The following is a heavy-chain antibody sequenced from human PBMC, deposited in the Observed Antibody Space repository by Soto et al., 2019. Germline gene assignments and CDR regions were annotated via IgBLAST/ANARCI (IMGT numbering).Heavy chain of an antibody. CDR3: ARGLFGGITMVRGVLGWFDP. V-gene: IGHV1-46*01. CDR1: GYTFTSYY. CDR2: INPSGGST. Sequence: ASVKVSCKASGYTFTSYYMHWVRQAPGQGLEWMGIINPSGGSTSYAQKFQGRVTMTRDTSTSTVYMELSSLRSEDTAVYYCARGLFGGITMVRGVLGWFDPWGQGTLVTVSS. D-gene: IGHD3-10*01. J-gene: IGHJ5*02.